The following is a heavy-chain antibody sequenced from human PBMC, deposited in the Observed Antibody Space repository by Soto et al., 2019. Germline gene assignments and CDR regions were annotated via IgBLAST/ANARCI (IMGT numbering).Heavy chain of an antibody. Sequence: PSETLSLTCAVSGGSIISGGYSWIWIRQPPGKGLEWIGYIYHSGSTYYNPSLKSRVTISVDRSKNQFSLKLSSVTAADTAVYYCARHDDILTGYDYWGQGTLVTVSS. CDR1: GGSIISGGYS. J-gene: IGHJ4*02. D-gene: IGHD3-9*01. V-gene: IGHV4-30-2*01. CDR3: ARHDDILTGYDY. CDR2: IYHSGST.